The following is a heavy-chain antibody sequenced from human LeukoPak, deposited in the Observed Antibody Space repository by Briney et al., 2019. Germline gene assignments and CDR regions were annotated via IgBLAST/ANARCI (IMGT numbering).Heavy chain of an antibody. V-gene: IGHV1-8*01. CDR3: ARSYYDFWSGYHGDYYYMDV. Sequence: ASVKVSCKASGYTFTSYDINWVRQATGQGLEWMGWMNPNSGNTGYAQKFQGRVTMIRNTSISTAYMELSSLRSEDTAVYYCARSYYDFWSGYHGDYYYMDVWGKGTTVTVSS. D-gene: IGHD3-3*01. CDR1: GYTFTSYD. J-gene: IGHJ6*03. CDR2: MNPNSGNT.